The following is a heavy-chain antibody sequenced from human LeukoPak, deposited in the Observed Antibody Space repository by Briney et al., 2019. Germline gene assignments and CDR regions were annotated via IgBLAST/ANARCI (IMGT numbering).Heavy chain of an antibody. D-gene: IGHD6-13*01. J-gene: IGHJ3*01. CDR3: ARISSSNWYNERGAFDV. Sequence: SETLSLTCTVSGGSFSDYYWSWVRQPPGKGLEWIGFVYYTGSTNYSPSLKSRVTISVDTSKNQFSLKLRSVTAADTAVYYCARISSSNWYNERGAFDVWGQGTMVTVSS. CDR1: GGSFSDYY. CDR2: VYYTGST. V-gene: IGHV4-59*01.